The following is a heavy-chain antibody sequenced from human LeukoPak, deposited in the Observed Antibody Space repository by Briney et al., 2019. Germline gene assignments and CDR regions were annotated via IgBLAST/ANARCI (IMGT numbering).Heavy chain of an antibody. D-gene: IGHD2-15*01. Sequence: PSETLSLTCAVYGGSFSGYYWSWIRQPPGKGLEWIGEINHSGSTNYNPSLKSRVTISVDTSKNQFSLKLSPVTAADTAVYYCARGRPGYHCSGGSCYSRGYYYYYMDVWGKGTTVTVSS. CDR2: INHSGST. CDR1: GGSFSGYY. V-gene: IGHV4-34*01. J-gene: IGHJ6*03. CDR3: ARGRPGYHCSGGSCYSRGYYYYYMDV.